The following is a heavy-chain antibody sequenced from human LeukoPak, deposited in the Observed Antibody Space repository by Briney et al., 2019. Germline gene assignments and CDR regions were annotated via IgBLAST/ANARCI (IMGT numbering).Heavy chain of an antibody. J-gene: IGHJ4*02. V-gene: IGHV4-34*01. D-gene: IGHD6-13*01. CDR1: GGSFSGYY. CDR3: ARGSSLAAAGTGYSFDY. Sequence: PSETPSLTCAVYGGSFSGYYWSWIRQPPGKGLEWIGEIHHSGSTNYNPSLKSRVTISVDTSKNQFSLKLTSVTAADTAVYYCARGSSLAAAGTGYSFDYWGQGTQVTVSS. CDR2: IHHSGST.